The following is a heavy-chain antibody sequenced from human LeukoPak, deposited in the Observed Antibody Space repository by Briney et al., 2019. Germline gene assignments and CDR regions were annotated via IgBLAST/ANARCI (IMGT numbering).Heavy chain of an antibody. CDR1: GASISSRSFF. D-gene: IGHD4-17*01. J-gene: IGHJ4*02. CDR3: ARVSTVTTAPQFDY. V-gene: IGHV4-61*05. Sequence: SETLSLTCTVSGASISSRSFFWGWIRQPPGKGLEWLGYIYYSGSTNYNPSLKSRVTISVDTSKNQFSLKLTSVTAADTAVYYCARVSTVTTAPQFDYWGQRTLVTVSS. CDR2: IYYSGST.